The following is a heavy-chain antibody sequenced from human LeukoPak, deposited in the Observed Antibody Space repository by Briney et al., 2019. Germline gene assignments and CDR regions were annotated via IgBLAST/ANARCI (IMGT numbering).Heavy chain of an antibody. CDR3: AREWQYQFDY. Sequence: SETLSLTCTVSGGSITNTNYYWAWVRQPPGEGLEWIGSVYHSGITYYTPSLKSRVSISVDTSKNQFSLKVTSVTAADTAVYYCAREWQYQFDYWGQGSLVTISS. J-gene: IGHJ4*02. CDR2: VYHSGIT. D-gene: IGHD4-11*01. V-gene: IGHV4-39*07. CDR1: GGSITNTNYY.